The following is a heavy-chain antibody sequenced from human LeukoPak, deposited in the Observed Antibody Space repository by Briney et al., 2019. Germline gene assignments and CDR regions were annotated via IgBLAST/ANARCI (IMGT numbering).Heavy chain of an antibody. CDR1: GTTFDSHY. CDR3: ASAAGWESAY. J-gene: IGHJ4*02. CDR2: INQDGSEK. V-gene: IGHV3-7*01. Sequence: GGSPRLSCAASGTTFDSHYMTWVRQTPGKGLEWVANINQDGSEKNYVDSVKGRFTISRDNAKKSLYLQMNSLRAEDTAVYYCASAAGWESAYWGQGTLVTVSS. D-gene: IGHD1-26*01.